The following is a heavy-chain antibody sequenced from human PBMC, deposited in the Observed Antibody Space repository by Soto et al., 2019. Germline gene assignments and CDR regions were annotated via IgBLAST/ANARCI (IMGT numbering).Heavy chain of an antibody. Sequence: ASVKVSCKASGYTFTKYAIHWVRQAPAQGLEWMGWINSGNGNTKYSQTFQGRVTITRDTSASTAYMELSSLRSEDTAVYYCARDDSGFSGSHYIDYFNYWGQGALVTSPQ. V-gene: IGHV1-3*01. CDR1: GYTFTKYA. CDR2: INSGNGNT. D-gene: IGHD1-26*01. CDR3: ARDDSGFSGSHYIDYFNY. J-gene: IGHJ4*02.